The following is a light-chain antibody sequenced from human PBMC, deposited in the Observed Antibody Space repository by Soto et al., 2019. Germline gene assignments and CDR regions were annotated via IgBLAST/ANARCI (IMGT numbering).Light chain of an antibody. CDR2: EVS. CDR3: SSHAGSNSYV. Sequence: QSALTQPPSASGSPGQSVTISCTGTSSDVGGYNSVSWYQQHPGKAPKLMIYEVSKRPSGVPDRFSGSRSGSTASLTVSGLQAEDEADYYCSSHAGSNSYVFGTGTQLTVL. J-gene: IGLJ1*01. V-gene: IGLV2-8*01. CDR1: SSDVGGYNS.